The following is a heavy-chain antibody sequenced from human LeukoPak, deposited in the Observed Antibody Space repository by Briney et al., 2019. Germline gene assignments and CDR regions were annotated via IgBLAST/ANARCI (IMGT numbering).Heavy chain of an antibody. Sequence: GGSLRLSCAASGFTFSSYAMSWVRQAPGKGLEWVSAISGSGGSTYYADSVKGRFTISRDNSKNTLYLQMNSLRAEDTAVYYCAREDIVVVPADTYYYYGMDVWGQGTTVTVSS. CDR3: AREDIVVVPADTYYYYGMDV. CDR1: GFTFSSYA. CDR2: ISGSGGST. V-gene: IGHV3-23*01. J-gene: IGHJ6*02. D-gene: IGHD2-2*01.